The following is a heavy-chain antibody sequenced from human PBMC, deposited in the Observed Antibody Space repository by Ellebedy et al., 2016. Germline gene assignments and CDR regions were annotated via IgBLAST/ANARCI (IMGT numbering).Heavy chain of an antibody. CDR1: GGSISSGGYS. D-gene: IGHD5-24*01. CDR2: IYHSGST. J-gene: IGHJ4*02. V-gene: IGHV4-30-2*01. CDR3: ARVAAYNRTVDY. Sequence: SETLSLTCAVSGGSISSGGYSWSWIRQPPGKGLEWIGYIYHSGSTYYNPSLKSRVTISVDRSKNQFSLKLNSVTAADTAVYYCARVAAYNRTVDYWGQGTLVTVSS.